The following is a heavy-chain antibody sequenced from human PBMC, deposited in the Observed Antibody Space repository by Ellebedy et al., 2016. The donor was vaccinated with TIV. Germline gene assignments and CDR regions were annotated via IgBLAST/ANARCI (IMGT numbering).Heavy chain of an antibody. CDR2: IYPGDSDT. CDR3: ARRGWHTPGDYYGMDV. Sequence: GESLKISSKGSGYSFTSYWIGWVRQTPGKGLEWVGSIYPGDSDTRYTQSFQGHVTISADRSIPTAYLQWSSLTASDTAMYYCARRGWHTPGDYYGMDVWGQGTTVTVSS. V-gene: IGHV5-51*01. CDR1: GYSFTSYW. D-gene: IGHD2-15*01. J-gene: IGHJ6*02.